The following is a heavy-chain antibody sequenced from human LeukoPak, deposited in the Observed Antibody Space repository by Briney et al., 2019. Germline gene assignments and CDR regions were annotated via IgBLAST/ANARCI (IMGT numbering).Heavy chain of an antibody. D-gene: IGHD3-16*01. CDR1: GFTFSSYA. CDR2: ISGSGGST. Sequence: PGGSLRLSCAASGFTFSSYAMSWVRQAPGKGLEWVSAISGSGGSTYYADSVKGRFTISGDNSKNTLYLQMNSLRAEDPAVYYCAKDGVVSFDYWGQGTLVTVSS. J-gene: IGHJ4*02. CDR3: AKDGVVSFDY. V-gene: IGHV3-23*01.